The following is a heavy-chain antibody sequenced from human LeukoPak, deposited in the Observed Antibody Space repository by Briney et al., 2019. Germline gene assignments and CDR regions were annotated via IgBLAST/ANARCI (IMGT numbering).Heavy chain of an antibody. CDR1: GFTFGDYA. Sequence: GRSLRLSCAASGFTFGDYAMHWVRQASGRGLEGVTSINWNGVTKGYVDSVKGRFTISRDNAKNSLYLQMNSLRVEDTALYYCAKDTDSSGWRPLESWGQGTLVTVSS. CDR3: AKDTDSSGWRPLES. D-gene: IGHD6-19*01. J-gene: IGHJ4*02. V-gene: IGHV3-9*01. CDR2: INWNGVTK.